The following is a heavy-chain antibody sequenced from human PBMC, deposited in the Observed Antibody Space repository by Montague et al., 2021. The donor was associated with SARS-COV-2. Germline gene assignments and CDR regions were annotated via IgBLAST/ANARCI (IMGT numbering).Heavy chain of an antibody. J-gene: IGHJ4*02. CDR2: IKSDASEK. CDR1: GFTFSTEW. D-gene: IGHD3-10*01. Sequence: SLRLSCAASGFTFSTEWMSWARQAPGKGLEWVANIKSDASEKNYVDSVKGRFTMSRDNAKNSIYLQMNSLRAEDTAVYYCARGYGPRFWGQGTLVTVSS. CDR3: ARGYGPRF. V-gene: IGHV3-7*01.